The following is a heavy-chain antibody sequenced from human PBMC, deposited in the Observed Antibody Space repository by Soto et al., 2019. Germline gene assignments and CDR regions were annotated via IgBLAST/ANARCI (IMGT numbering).Heavy chain of an antibody. Sequence: ASVKVSFKTSGYSFTDYHIHWVRQAPGQGLEWLGRINPKSGGTSTAQKFQGWVTMTRDRSISTVYMELTRLRSDDTAVYFCARGHSTDCSNGVCSFFYNHEMDVWGQGTTVTVSS. CDR3: ARGHSTDCSNGVCSFFYNHEMDV. J-gene: IGHJ6*02. V-gene: IGHV1-2*04. CDR1: GYSFTDYH. D-gene: IGHD2-8*01. CDR2: INPKSGGT.